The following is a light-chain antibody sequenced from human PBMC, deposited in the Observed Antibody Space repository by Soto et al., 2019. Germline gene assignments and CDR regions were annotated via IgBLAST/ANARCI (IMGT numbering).Light chain of an antibody. Sequence: QSALTQPASVSGSPGQSITISCTGTSSDVGAYKYVSWYQQNPGKAPKLMMYDVNDRPSGISNRFSGSKSGNTAFLTISGLQAEDEADYYCSSFTATSTYVFGTGTKVTVL. CDR3: SSFTATSTYV. CDR2: DVN. J-gene: IGLJ1*01. V-gene: IGLV2-14*03. CDR1: SSDVGAYKY.